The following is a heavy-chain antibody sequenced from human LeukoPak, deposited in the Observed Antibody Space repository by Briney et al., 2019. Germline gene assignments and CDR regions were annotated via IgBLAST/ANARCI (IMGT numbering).Heavy chain of an antibody. Sequence: ASVMVSCKASGYTFTGYYMHWVRQAPGQGLEWMGWINPNSGGTNYAQKFQGRVTMTRDTSISTAYMELSRLRSDDTAVYYCARGYGFWSGYYSYWGQGTLVTVSS. J-gene: IGHJ4*02. CDR1: GYTFTGYY. CDR2: INPNSGGT. V-gene: IGHV1-2*02. D-gene: IGHD3-3*01. CDR3: ARGYGFWSGYYSY.